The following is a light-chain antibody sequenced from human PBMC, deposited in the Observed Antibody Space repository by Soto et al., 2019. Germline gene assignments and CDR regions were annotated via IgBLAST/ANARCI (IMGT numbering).Light chain of an antibody. CDR1: QVISTS. Sequence: DIEITQSPCSLSASVDVSVTVTCRASQVISTSLAWFHPKPGKGPVSLIYGASALQSGVTSKFSGSGSGTEFTLTIRSLQPEDFATYYCLQHNSYPLAFGQGTRGVIK. V-gene: IGKV1-16*02. CDR2: GAS. J-gene: IGKJ1*01. CDR3: LQHNSYPLA.